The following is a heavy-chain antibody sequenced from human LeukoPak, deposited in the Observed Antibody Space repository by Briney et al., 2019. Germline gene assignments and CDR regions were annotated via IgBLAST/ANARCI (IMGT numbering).Heavy chain of an antibody. CDR3: ARAFYPGYYSYMAV. J-gene: IGHJ6*03. CDR2: TYYTGST. V-gene: IGHV4-39*07. CDR1: GDSISSSSYY. D-gene: IGHD3-3*02. Sequence: SETLSLTCTVSGDSISSSSYYWGWIRQPPGKGLEWIGSTYYTGSTYYNPSLKSRFTVSVDTSKNQLSLKLSSVTAADTAVYYCARAFYPGYYSYMAVWGKGTTVTVSS.